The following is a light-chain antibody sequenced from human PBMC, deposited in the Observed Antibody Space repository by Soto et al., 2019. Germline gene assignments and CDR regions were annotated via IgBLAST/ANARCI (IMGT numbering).Light chain of an antibody. CDR2: EVS. V-gene: IGLV2-14*01. CDR1: SGDIVGYNY. CDR3: SSYSSSSTHYV. Sequence: QSALTQPASVSGSPGQSITISCTGTSGDIVGYNYVSWYQQHPGKAPKLMIYEVSNRPSGVSNRFSGSKSGNTASLTISGLQAEDEADYYCSSYSSSSTHYVFGTGTKLTVL. J-gene: IGLJ1*01.